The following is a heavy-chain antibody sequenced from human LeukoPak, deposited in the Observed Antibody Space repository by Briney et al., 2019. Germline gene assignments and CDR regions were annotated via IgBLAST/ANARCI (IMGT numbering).Heavy chain of an antibody. D-gene: IGHD4-17*01. CDR1: GFTFSNAW. CDR3: ARPYGDFDWFDS. CDR2: IKSKTDGGTT. Sequence: GGSLRLSCAASGFTFSNAWMSWVRQAPGKGLEWVGRIKSKTDGGTTDYAAPVKGRFTISRDDSKNTLYLQMNSLKTEDTAVYYCARPYGDFDWFDSWGQGTLVTVSS. J-gene: IGHJ5*01. V-gene: IGHV3-15*01.